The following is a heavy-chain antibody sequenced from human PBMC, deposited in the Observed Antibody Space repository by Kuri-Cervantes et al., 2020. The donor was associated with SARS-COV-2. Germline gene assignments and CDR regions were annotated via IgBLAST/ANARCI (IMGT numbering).Heavy chain of an antibody. D-gene: IGHD3-10*01. CDR1: GFTFSSYS. V-gene: IGHV3-21*01. J-gene: IGHJ6*02. CDR2: ISSSSSSYI. CDR3: ARERLRGVPMYYYYYGMDV. Sequence: GESLKISCAASGFTFSSYSMNWVRQAPGKGLEWVSSISSSSSSYIYYADSVKGRFTISRDNAKNSLYLQMNSLRAEDTAVYYCARERLRGVPMYYYYYGMDVWGQGTTVTVSS.